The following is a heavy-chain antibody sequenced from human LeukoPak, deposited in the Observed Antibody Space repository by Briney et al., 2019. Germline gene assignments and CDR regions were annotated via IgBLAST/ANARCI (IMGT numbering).Heavy chain of an antibody. Sequence: SSLLFFSCAVYGGSLSGYYWSWIRHPPGKWLEWVGEINHSGSTNYNPSLKGRLTISVDTSKNQSSLKLSSVTAADTAVYFCAKRRDHITMIRGAPNARLFDPWGQGTLVTVSS. CDR2: INHSGST. V-gene: IGHV4-34*01. CDR1: GGSLSGYY. CDR3: AKRRDHITMIRGAPNARLFDP. D-gene: IGHD3-10*01. J-gene: IGHJ5*02.